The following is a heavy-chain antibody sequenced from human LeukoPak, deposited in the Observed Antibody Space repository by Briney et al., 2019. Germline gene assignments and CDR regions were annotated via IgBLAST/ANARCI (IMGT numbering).Heavy chain of an antibody. V-gene: IGHV3-23*01. D-gene: IGHD2-8*01. J-gene: IGHJ4*02. Sequence: GGSLRLSCGASGFTFSSYGMHWVRQAPGKGLEWVSAISASGGGTYYADSVKGRFTISRDNSRSTVFLQMSSLRAEDTAVYYCAKASYCPNDVCRYFDYWGQGILVTVSS. CDR1: GFTFSSYG. CDR3: AKASYCPNDVCRYFDY. CDR2: ISASGGGT.